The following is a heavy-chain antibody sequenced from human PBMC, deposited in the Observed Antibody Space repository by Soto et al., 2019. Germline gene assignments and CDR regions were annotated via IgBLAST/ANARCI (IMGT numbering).Heavy chain of an antibody. J-gene: IGHJ5*02. Sequence: GGSLRLSCAASGFTFSSYAMSWVRQAPGKGLEWVSAISGSGGSTYYADSVKGRFTISRDNSKNTLYLQMNSLRAEDTAVYYCAKATSERGCSSTSCIDWFDPWGQGTLVTVSS. CDR3: AKATSERGCSSTSCIDWFDP. CDR1: GFTFSSYA. V-gene: IGHV3-23*01. CDR2: ISGSGGST. D-gene: IGHD2-2*01.